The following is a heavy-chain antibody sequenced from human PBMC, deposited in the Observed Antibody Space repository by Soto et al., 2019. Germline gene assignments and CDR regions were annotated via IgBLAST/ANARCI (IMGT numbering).Heavy chain of an antibody. V-gene: IGHV3-74*01. CDR2: INTDGSST. Sequence: EVQLVESGGGLVQPGGSLRLSCADSGFSFSSYWMHWLRQGPEKGLVWVSRINTDGSSTNYADSVKGRFTISRDNAKSTLYLQMNSLRAEDTAVYYCARSQGGYYTGWGQGTVVTVSS. CDR3: ARSQGGYYTG. J-gene: IGHJ3*01. D-gene: IGHD2-8*02. CDR1: GFSFSSYW.